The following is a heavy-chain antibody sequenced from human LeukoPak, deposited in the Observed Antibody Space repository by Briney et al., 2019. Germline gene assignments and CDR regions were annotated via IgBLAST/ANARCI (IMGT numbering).Heavy chain of an antibody. V-gene: IGHV4-34*01. D-gene: IGHD1-14*01. CDR3: ARGVTTGP. CDR1: GGSFGGYY. CDR2: INHSGST. Sequence: SETLSLTCAVYGGSFGGYYWSWIRRPPGKGLEWIGEINHSGSTNYNPSLKSRVTISVDTSKNQFSLKLSSVTAADTAVYYCARGVTTGPWGQGTLVTVSS. J-gene: IGHJ5*02.